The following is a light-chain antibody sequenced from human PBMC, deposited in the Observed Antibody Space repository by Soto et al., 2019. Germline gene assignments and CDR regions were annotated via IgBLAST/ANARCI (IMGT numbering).Light chain of an antibody. CDR3: QQYYITPYT. Sequence: DIVMTQSPDSLAVSLGEGATINCKSSQSVLYSSDNKNYLAWYQQKPGQPPKLLIHWASTRESGVPDRFSGSGSGTDFTLTISSLQAEDVAVYYCQQYYITPYTFGQGTKLEIK. J-gene: IGKJ2*01. CDR1: QSVLYSSDNKNY. CDR2: WAS. V-gene: IGKV4-1*01.